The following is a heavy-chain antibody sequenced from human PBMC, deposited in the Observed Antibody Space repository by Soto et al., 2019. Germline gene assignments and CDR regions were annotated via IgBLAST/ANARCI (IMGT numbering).Heavy chain of an antibody. D-gene: IGHD2-15*01. CDR3: AVIGYCSGGSCYDY. CDR1: GFTFSSYW. Sequence: PXGSLSLSCSAAGFTFSSYWMTWVRQTPGKGLHCVANINQHGSEMYYVDSVRGRFTISRDNAKNSLYLQMNSLRAEDTAVYYCAVIGYCSGGSCYDYWGQGTLVTVSS. J-gene: IGHJ4*02. V-gene: IGHV3-7*01. CDR2: INQHGSEM.